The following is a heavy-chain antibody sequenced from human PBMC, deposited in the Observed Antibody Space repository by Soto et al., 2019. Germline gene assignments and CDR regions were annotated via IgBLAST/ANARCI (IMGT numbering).Heavy chain of an antibody. CDR2: IIPILGIA. V-gene: IGHV1-69*08. Sequence: QVQLVQSGAEVKKPGSSVKVSCKASGGTFSSYTISWVRQAPGQGLEWMGRIIPILGIANYAQKFQGRVTITADKSTSTAYMELSSLRSEDTAVYYCARDTPRLSGWLRPHSGHIFDYWGQGTLVTVSS. D-gene: IGHD5-12*01. J-gene: IGHJ4*02. CDR3: ARDTPRLSGWLRPHSGHIFDY. CDR1: GGTFSSYT.